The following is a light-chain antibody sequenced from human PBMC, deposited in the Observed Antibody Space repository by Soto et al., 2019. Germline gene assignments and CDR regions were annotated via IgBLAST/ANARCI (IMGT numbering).Light chain of an antibody. CDR3: QXYYSTPIT. CDR2: GAS. J-gene: IGKJ5*01. V-gene: IGKV3D-15*01. Sequence: EIVMTQSPATLSVSPGERATLSCRASQSVSSNLAWYQQKPGQAPRLIIYGASTRATGIPDRFSGSGSGTDFTLTISSLQAEDVAVYYCQXYYSTPITCGQGTRLEIK. CDR1: QSVSSN.